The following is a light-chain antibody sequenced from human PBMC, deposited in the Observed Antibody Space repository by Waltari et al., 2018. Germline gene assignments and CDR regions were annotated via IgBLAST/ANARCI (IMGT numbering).Light chain of an antibody. CDR1: QGISSY. J-gene: IGKJ5*01. CDR2: AES. V-gene: IGKV1-9*01. CDR3: QQLNSYPSIT. Sequence: DIQLTQSPSSLSASVGDRITITCRASQGISSYLAWYQQKPGKAPKLLIYAESTLQSGVPSRFSGSGSGTEFTLTISSLQPEDFATYYCQQLNSYPSITFGQGTRLEIK.